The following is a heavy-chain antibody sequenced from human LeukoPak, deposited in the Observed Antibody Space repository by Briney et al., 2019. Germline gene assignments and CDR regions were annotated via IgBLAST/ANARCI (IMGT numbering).Heavy chain of an antibody. V-gene: IGHV1-2*02. D-gene: IGHD1-26*01. J-gene: IGHJ3*02. CDR3: ARDMGGSYFGAFDI. CDR1: GYTFTGYY. CDR2: INPNSGGT. Sequence: ASVKVSCTASGYTFTGYYMHWVRQAPGQGLEWMGWINPNSGGTNYAQKFQGRVTMTRDTSISTAYMELSRLRPDDTAVYYCARDMGGSYFGAFDIWGQGTMVTVSS.